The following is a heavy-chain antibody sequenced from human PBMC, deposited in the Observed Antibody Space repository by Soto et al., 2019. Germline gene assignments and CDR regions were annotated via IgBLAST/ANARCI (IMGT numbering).Heavy chain of an antibody. J-gene: IGHJ5*02. CDR1: GGSFSGYY. V-gene: IGHV4-34*01. Sequence: PSETLSLTCAVYGGSFSGYYWSWIRQPPGKGLEWIGEINHSGSTNYNPSLKSRVTISVDTSKNQFSLKLSSVTAADTAVYYCARERYQYPSWFDPWGQGTLVTVSS. D-gene: IGHD2-2*01. CDR2: INHSGST. CDR3: ARERYQYPSWFDP.